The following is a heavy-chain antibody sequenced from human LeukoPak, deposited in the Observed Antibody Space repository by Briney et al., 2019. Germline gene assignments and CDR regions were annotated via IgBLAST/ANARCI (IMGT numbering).Heavy chain of an antibody. J-gene: IGHJ4*02. CDR2: ITGDGSST. CDR1: GFTFSSYS. Sequence: GGSLRLSCAASGFTFSSYSMNWVRQAPGKGLEWVSRITGDGSSTSYADSVKGRFTVSRDNAKNTVYLQMDSLRAEDTAVYYCATERSLGYWGQGTLVTVSS. CDR3: ATERSLGY. V-gene: IGHV3-74*01. D-gene: IGHD6-13*01.